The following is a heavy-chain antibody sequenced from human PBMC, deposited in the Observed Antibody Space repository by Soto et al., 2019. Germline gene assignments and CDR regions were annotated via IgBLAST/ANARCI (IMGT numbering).Heavy chain of an antibody. J-gene: IGHJ6*02. Sequence: QGQLVQSGAEVEKPGASVKVSCKASGYTFTRYGISWVRQAPGQGLEWMGWISGDNGDTNYAQKVQGRVTMTIDTSTSTAYIELRRLTSDDTAVYYCAKKGQPPDYYYGMDVWGQGTTVTVSS. CDR3: AKKGQPPDYYYGMDV. CDR2: ISGDNGDT. V-gene: IGHV1-18*01. CDR1: GYTFTRYG.